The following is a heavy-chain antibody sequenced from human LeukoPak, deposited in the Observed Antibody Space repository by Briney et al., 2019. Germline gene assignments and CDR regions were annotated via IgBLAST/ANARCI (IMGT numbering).Heavy chain of an antibody. CDR2: IYRSGNT. CDR3: ARADDISGRVDY. V-gene: IGHV4-38-2*02. Sequence: SETLSLTCTVSGYSISSGYYWGWIRQPPGKGLAWVGSIYRSGNTYYNPSLKSRVTISVDTSKNQFSLKLSSVTAADTAVYYCARADDISGRVDYWGQGTLVTVSS. CDR1: GYSISSGYY. D-gene: IGHD3-22*01. J-gene: IGHJ4*02.